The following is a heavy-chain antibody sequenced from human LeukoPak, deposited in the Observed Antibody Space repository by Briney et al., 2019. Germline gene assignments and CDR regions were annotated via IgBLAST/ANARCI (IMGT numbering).Heavy chain of an antibody. D-gene: IGHD4-17*01. CDR2: FYHSGIT. V-gene: IGHV4-38-2*02. CDR3: ARGVARVTTYDY. CDR1: GYSISSGYF. Sequence: SETLSLTCTVSGYSISSGYFWGWIRQPPGKGLEWIGSFYHSGITYYNPSLKSRVTISVDTSKNQFSLKLSSVTAADTAVYYCARGVARVTTYDYWGQGTLVTVSS. J-gene: IGHJ4*02.